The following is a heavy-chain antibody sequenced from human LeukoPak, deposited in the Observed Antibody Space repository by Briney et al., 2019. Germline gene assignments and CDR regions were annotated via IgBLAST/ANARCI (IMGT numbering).Heavy chain of an antibody. CDR3: ARSIAAADYYFDY. D-gene: IGHD6-13*01. CDR2: IYYRGTT. CDR1: GGSISSNHYY. J-gene: IGHJ4*02. Sequence: SETLSLTCTVSGGSISSNHYYWAWIRQPPGKGLEWLGSIYYRGTTYYNPSLKSRVTISVDTSKNQFSLKLSSVTAADTAVYYCARSIAAADYYFDYWGQGTLVTVSS. V-gene: IGHV4-39*07.